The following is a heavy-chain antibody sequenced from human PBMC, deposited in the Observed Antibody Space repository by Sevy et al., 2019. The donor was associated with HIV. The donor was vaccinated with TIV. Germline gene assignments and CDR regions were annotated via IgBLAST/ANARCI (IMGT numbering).Heavy chain of an antibody. D-gene: IGHD3-16*01. CDR1: GFTISSNY. J-gene: IGHJ4*02. Sequence: GGSLRLSCAASGFTISSNYLSWVRQVPGKGLEWVSVIYGNHSTYYADFVKGRFTISRDNSKNTLYLQMNSLRAEDTAVYYCIPGYRPNFGNWGQGTLVTVSS. CDR2: IYGNHST. V-gene: IGHV3-53*01. CDR3: IPGYRPNFGN.